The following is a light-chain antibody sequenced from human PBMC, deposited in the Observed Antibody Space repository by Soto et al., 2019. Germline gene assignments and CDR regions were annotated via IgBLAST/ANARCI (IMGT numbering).Light chain of an antibody. V-gene: IGLV2-14*01. CDR3: SSYTSSSTYVV. J-gene: IGLJ2*01. Sequence: QSVLTQPASVSGSPGQSITISSTGTSSDVGGYNYVSWYQQHPGKAPKLMIYDVSNRPSGVSNRFSGCKSGNTASLTISGLQAADEADYYCSSYTSSSTYVVLGGGTKLTVL. CDR1: SSDVGGYNY. CDR2: DVS.